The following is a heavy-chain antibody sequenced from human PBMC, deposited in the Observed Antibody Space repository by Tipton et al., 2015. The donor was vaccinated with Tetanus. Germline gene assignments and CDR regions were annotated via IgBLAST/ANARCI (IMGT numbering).Heavy chain of an antibody. J-gene: IGHJ2*01. Sequence: QLVQSGAEVKKPGASVKVSCKASGYTFTSYGLNWVRKAAGRGFEWMGWLNPKSGSAAYAPRFQGRVTMTTNTSITTAFMEVASLTYEDTAVYYCASGSSIRHGLDVWGRGTLVTVSS. CDR1: GYTFTSYG. CDR3: ASGSSIRHGLDV. D-gene: IGHD2-2*01. CDR2: LNPKSGSA. V-gene: IGHV1-8*02.